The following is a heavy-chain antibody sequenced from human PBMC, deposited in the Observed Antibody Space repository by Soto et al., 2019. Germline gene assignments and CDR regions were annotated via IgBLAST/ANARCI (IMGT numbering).Heavy chain of an antibody. V-gene: IGHV1-18*01. CDR2: ISAYNGNT. J-gene: IGHJ4*02. CDR3: ARDEASDY. CDR1: GYNFTSDG. Sequence: QVQLVQSGAEAKKPGASVKFSCKASGYNFTSDGISWVRKAPGQGLEWMGGISAYNGNTNYAQKLKGRVTLTTDTTRITAYMALRSLRSDATAVYYCARDEASDYWGQGTLVTVSS.